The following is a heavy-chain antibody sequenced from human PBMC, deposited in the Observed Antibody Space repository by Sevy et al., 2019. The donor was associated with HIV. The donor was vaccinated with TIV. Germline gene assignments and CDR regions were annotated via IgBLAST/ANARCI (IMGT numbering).Heavy chain of an antibody. J-gene: IGHJ3*02. V-gene: IGHV3-23*01. CDR3: QREGFEGSPGIVGVVAAIPDAFDI. CDR1: GFTFSSYA. CDR2: ISGSGGST. Sequence: GGSLRLSCAASGFTFSSYAMSWVRQAPGKGLEWVPAISGSGGSTYYADSVKGRFTISRDNSKNTLYLQMNSLRAEDTACHYCQREGFEGSPGIVGVVAAIPDAFDIWGQGTMVTVSS. D-gene: IGHD2-15*01.